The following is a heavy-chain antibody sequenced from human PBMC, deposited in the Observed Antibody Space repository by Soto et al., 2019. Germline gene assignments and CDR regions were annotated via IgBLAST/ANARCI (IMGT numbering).Heavy chain of an antibody. CDR2: INHSGSN. J-gene: IGHJ5*02. CDR3: ATQPLGGVCHH. D-gene: IGHD2-8*01. CDR1: GGSFSGYY. V-gene: IGHV4-34*01. Sequence: QVQLQQWGAGLLKPSETLSLTCAVYGGSFSGYYWSWIRQPPGKGLEWIGEINHSGSNNYNPSLKRRVTIAVYTSKDQFSLKLGSVTAADTAVYYCATQPLGGVCHHWGQGNMVPVFS.